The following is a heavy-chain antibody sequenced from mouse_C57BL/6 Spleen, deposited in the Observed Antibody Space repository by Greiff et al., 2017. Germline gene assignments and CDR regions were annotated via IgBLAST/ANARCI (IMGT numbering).Heavy chain of an antibody. CDR1: GFSLTSYG. J-gene: IGHJ4*01. CDR3: ARRGTRAMDY. CDR2: IWSGGST. Sequence: VQLVESGPGLVQPSQSLSITCTVSGFSLTSYGVHWVRQSPGKGLEWLGVIWSGGSTDYNAAFISRLNLSKDNYKSQVFFKMNSLQADDTARYYCARRGTRAMDYWGQGTSVTVSS. V-gene: IGHV2-2*01. D-gene: IGHD3-3*01.